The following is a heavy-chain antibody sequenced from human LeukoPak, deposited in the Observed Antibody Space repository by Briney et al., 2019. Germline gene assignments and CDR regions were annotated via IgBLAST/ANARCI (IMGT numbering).Heavy chain of an antibody. Sequence: PSQTLSLTCTVSGDSISSGRYYWSWIRQHPGKGLEWIAYISSSGSTYYNPSLKSRVAISGDTSKSQFSLKLSSVTAADTAVYYCAWGEDKMVSGYYFEYWGQGTLVTVSS. J-gene: IGHJ4*02. D-gene: IGHD2-8*01. CDR3: AWGEDKMVSGYYFEY. CDR2: ISSSGST. CDR1: GDSISSGRYY. V-gene: IGHV4-31*03.